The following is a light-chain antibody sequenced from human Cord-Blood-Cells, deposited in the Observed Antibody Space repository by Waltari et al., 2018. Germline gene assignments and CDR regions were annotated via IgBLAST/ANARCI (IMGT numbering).Light chain of an antibody. CDR3: QQYYSTPRT. CDR2: WAS. V-gene: IGKV4-1*01. CDR1: QSVLYSSNNKNY. J-gene: IGKJ1*01. Sequence: DIVMTQSPDSLAVCLGVGATINRMSSQSVLYSSNNKNYLAWYQQKPGQPPKLLIYWASTRESGVPDRCSGSGSGTDFTLTISSLQAEDVAVYYCQQYYSTPRTFGQGTKVEIK.